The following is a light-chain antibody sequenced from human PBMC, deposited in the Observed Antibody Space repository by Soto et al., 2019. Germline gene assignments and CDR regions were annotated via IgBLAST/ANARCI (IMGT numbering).Light chain of an antibody. J-gene: IGKJ1*01. CDR2: GAS. V-gene: IGKV3-15*01. Sequence: EIVLTQSPDTLSLSPGERATLFCRDSQSLSIGSLAWYQQKPGQAPRLLIYGASTRATGIPARFSGSGSGTEFTLTISSLQSEDFAVYYCQQYNNWPRTFGQGTKVDIK. CDR3: QQYNNWPRT. CDR1: QSLSIGS.